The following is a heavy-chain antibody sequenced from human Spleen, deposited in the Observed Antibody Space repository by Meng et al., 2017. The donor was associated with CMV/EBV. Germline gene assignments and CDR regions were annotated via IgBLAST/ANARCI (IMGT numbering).Heavy chain of an antibody. J-gene: IGHJ4*02. CDR3: AGLIAVAGT. V-gene: IGHV3-9*01. D-gene: IGHD6-13*01. Sequence: SLKISCVASGFIFDNYAMHWVRQGPGKGLEWVAGISRDSGSIVYADSVKGRFTISRDNSKNTLCLQMNSLRPEDTAVYYCAGLIAVAGTWGQGTLVTVSS. CDR2: ISRDSGSI. CDR1: GFIFDNYA.